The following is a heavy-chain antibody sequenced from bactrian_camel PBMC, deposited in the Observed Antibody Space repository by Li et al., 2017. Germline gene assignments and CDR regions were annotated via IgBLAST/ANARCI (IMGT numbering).Heavy chain of an antibody. D-gene: IGHD5*01. CDR1: GFTFSSYY. Sequence: HVQLVESGGGTVQPGESLRLSCTVSGFTFSSYYTTWVRQAPGKGLEWVSWIYSDGRSTVYADSIKGRFTTSRDNAKSTAYLQMNSLKAEDTALYYCVASAASWVGASWGQGTQVTVS. CDR3: VASAASWVGAS. J-gene: IGHJ6*01. V-gene: IGHV3S6*01. CDR2: IYSDGRST.